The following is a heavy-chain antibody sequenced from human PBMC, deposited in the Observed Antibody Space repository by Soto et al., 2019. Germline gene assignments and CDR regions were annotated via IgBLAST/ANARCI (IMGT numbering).Heavy chain of an antibody. Sequence: QVNLVQSGPEVKKPGASVRVSCRASGYSFTDYGVSWVRQAPGQGLEWMGWISAYSGNTHYAEKFPDTLTMTTYAPTTTAYMELRSLTSDDTAWYYYATAATTFGVVTESDFWGQGALVTVSS. D-gene: IGHD3-16*01. CDR2: ISAYSGNT. V-gene: IGHV1-18*04. J-gene: IGHJ4*02. CDR3: ATAATTFGVVTESDF. CDR1: GYSFTDYG.